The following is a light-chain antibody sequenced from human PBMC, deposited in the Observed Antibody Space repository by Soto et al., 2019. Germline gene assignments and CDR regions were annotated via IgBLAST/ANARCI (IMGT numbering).Light chain of an antibody. J-gene: IGKJ1*01. CDR3: QQYGSSPGT. V-gene: IGKV3-20*01. CDR1: QSVSNSY. CDR2: DTS. Sequence: EIWLTQSPGTLSLSPGERATLSCRASQSVSNSYVTWDQQKSGQAPRLPIEDTSRRVTGIPDRFSGNGAGTDFTLTISRREPEDFAVYFCQQYGSSPGTFGQGTKVDI.